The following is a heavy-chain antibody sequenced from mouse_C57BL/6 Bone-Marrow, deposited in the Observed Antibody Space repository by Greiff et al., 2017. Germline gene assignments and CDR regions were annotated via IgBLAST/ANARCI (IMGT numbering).Heavy chain of an antibody. Sequence: EVQRVESGGGLVQPGGSLKLSCAASGFTFSDYYMYWVRQTPEKRLEWVAYISNGGGSTYYPDTVKGRFTISRDNAKNTLYLQMSRLKSEDTAMYYCARDYDGVAYWGQGTLVTVSA. CDR1: GFTFSDYY. D-gene: IGHD2-4*01. CDR3: ARDYDGVAY. J-gene: IGHJ3*01. V-gene: IGHV5-12*01. CDR2: ISNGGGST.